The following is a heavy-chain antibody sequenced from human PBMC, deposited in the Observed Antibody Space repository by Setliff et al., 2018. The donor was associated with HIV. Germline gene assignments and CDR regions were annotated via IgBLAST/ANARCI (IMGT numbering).Heavy chain of an antibody. D-gene: IGHD4-17*01. CDR2: ITSGSTYV. V-gene: IGHV3-21*01. CDR3: ARSNLRRYGDPDWYFDL. CDR1: GFTFTDYT. J-gene: IGHJ2*01. Sequence: PGGSLRLSCAASGFTFTDYTMNWVRQAPGKGLEWVSSITSGSTYVNYADSVKGRFSISRDNSRNTLYLQMNSLRAEDTAVYYCARSNLRRYGDPDWYFDLWGRGTLVTVSS.